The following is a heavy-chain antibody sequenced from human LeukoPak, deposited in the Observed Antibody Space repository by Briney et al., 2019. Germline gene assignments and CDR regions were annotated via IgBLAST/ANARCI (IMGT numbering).Heavy chain of an antibody. CDR1: GYTFTSYG. Sequence: ASVKVSCKASGYTFTSYGISWVRQAPGQGLERMGWISAYNGNTNYAQKLQGRVTMTTDTSTSTAYMELRSLRSDDTAVYYCARASGYCSGGSCYDAFDIWGQGTMVTVSS. V-gene: IGHV1-18*01. CDR3: ARASGYCSGGSCYDAFDI. J-gene: IGHJ3*02. D-gene: IGHD2-15*01. CDR2: ISAYNGNT.